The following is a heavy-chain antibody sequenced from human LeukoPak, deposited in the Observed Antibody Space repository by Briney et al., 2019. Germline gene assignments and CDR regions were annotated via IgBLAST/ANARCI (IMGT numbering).Heavy chain of an antibody. Sequence: GGSLRLSCAASGFTFSSYSMHWVRQAPGKGLEWVSSISDSSSYIFYADSVKGRFTISRDNVKNSLFLQLNSLRDEDTAVYYCARGEDAFGGQGTLVTVSS. V-gene: IGHV3-21*01. J-gene: IGHJ4*02. CDR3: ARGEDAF. CDR2: ISDSSSYI. CDR1: GFTFSSYS.